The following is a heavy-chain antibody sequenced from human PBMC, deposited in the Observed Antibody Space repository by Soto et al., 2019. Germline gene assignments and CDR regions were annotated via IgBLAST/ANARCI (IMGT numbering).Heavy chain of an antibody. V-gene: IGHV1-69*02. CDR3: ARLLGYCSSTSCAPAPYAFDI. J-gene: IGHJ3*02. CDR1: GGTFSSYT. Sequence: SVKVSCKASGGTFSSYTISWVRQAPGQGLEWMGRIIPILGIANYAQKFQGRVTITADKSTSTAYMELSSLRSEDTAVYYCARLLGYCSSTSCAPAPYAFDIWGQWTMVTVSS. CDR2: IIPILGIA. D-gene: IGHD2-2*01.